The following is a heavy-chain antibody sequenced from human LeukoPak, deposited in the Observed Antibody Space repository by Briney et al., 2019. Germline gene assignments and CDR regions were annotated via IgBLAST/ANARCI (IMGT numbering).Heavy chain of an antibody. CDR3: AGYYDFWSGYPVY. V-gene: IGHV3-23*01. CDR2: ISGSGGST. CDR1: GFTFSSYA. D-gene: IGHD3-3*01. J-gene: IGHJ4*02. Sequence: PGGSLRLSCAASGFTFSSYAMSWVRQAPGKRLEWVSAISGSGGSTYYADSVKGRFTISRDNSKNTLYLQMNSLRAEDPAVYYCAGYYDFWSGYPVYWGQGTLVTVSS.